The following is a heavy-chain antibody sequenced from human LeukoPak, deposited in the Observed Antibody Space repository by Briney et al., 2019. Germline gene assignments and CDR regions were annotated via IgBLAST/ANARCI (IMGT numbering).Heavy chain of an antibody. Sequence: ASVKVSCKASGYTFTGAYIHGVRQAPGQGPERMGWINSYSGGTNYAQKFQGRVTLTRDTSLGTAYMELSRLRSDDTAVYYCARQGEAASFDYWGQGTLVTVSS. J-gene: IGHJ4*02. D-gene: IGHD6-13*01. CDR3: ARQGEAASFDY. V-gene: IGHV1-2*02. CDR1: GYTFTGAY. CDR2: INSYSGGT.